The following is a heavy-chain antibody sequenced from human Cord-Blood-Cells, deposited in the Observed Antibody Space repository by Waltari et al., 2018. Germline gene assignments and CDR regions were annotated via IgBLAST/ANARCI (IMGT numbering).Heavy chain of an antibody. CDR1: GFTFDDYA. V-gene: IGHV3-9*01. J-gene: IGHJ3*02. CDR3: AKDVGATFAFDI. Sequence: EVQLVESGGGLVQPGRSLRLSCAASGFTFDDYAMHCVRQAPGKGLGWVSGISWNSGSIGYADSVKGRFTISRDNAKNSLYLQMNSLRAEDTALYYCAKDVGATFAFDIWGQGTMVTVSS. D-gene: IGHD1-26*01. CDR2: ISWNSGSI.